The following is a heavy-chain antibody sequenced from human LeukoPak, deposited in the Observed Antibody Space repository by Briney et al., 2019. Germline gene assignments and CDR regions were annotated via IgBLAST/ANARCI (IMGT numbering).Heavy chain of an antibody. V-gene: IGHV1-8*01. CDR1: GYTFTSYD. CDR2: MNPNSGNT. D-gene: IGHD6-19*01. Sequence: ASVKVSCKASGYTFTSYDINWVRQATGQGLEWMGWMNPNSGNTGYAQKFQGRVTMTEDTSTDTAYMELSSLRSEDTAVYYCATGPTVAAIRWGQGTLVTVSS. J-gene: IGHJ4*02. CDR3: ATGPTVAAIR.